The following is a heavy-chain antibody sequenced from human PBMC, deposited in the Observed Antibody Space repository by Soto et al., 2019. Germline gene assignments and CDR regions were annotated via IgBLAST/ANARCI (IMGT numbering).Heavy chain of an antibody. D-gene: IGHD6-6*01. V-gene: IGHV4-31*03. J-gene: IGHJ3*02. Sequence: QVQLQESGPGLVKPSQTLSLTCTVSGGSISSGGYYWSWIRQHPGKGLEWIVYIYYSGSTYYNPSLKSRVTISVDTSKNRCSLKLSSVTAADTAVYYCARVEYSSSEGEGAFDIWGQGTMVTVSS. CDR2: IYYSGST. CDR3: ARVEYSSSEGEGAFDI. CDR1: GGSISSGGYY.